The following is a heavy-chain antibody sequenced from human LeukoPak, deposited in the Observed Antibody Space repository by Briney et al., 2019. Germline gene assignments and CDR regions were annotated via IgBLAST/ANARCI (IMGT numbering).Heavy chain of an antibody. D-gene: IGHD6-19*01. CDR1: GGSISSSSYY. V-gene: IGHV4-39*07. CDR3: ARGGSSGWYPNFDY. J-gene: IGHJ4*02. Sequence: PSETLSLTCTVSGGSISSSSYYWGWIRQPPGKGLEWIGSIYYSGSTYYNPSLKSRVTISVDTSKNQFSLKLSSVTAADTAVYYCARGGSSGWYPNFDYWGQGTLVTVSS. CDR2: IYYSGST.